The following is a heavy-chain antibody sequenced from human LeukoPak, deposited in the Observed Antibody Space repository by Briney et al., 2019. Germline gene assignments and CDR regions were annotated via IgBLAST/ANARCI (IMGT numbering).Heavy chain of an antibody. CDR1: GFVFSSYC. Sequence: PGGSLRLSCAASGFVFSSYCIHWVRQAPGKGLEWVSFIRFDGTTQYYADSVKGRFTISRDNSKFTVHLLMTSLRPEDTAVYYCSKESNYDSSGYFNWGQGTLVTVSS. CDR3: SKESNYDSSGYFN. V-gene: IGHV3-30*02. CDR2: IRFDGTTQ. J-gene: IGHJ4*02. D-gene: IGHD3-22*01.